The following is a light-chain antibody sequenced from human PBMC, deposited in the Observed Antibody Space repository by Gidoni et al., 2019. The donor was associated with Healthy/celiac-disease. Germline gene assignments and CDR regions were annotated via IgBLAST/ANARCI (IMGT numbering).Light chain of an antibody. CDR1: QSVSSY. Sequence: ELLLTQSPATLSLSPGERATLSCRARQSVSSYLDWYQQKPGQAPRLLIYDASNRATCIQARFSGSGYGRDFTLTISSLEPEEFAVYYCQQRSNWPPETFGQGTRLEIK. CDR3: QQRSNWPPET. CDR2: DAS. V-gene: IGKV3-11*02. J-gene: IGKJ5*01.